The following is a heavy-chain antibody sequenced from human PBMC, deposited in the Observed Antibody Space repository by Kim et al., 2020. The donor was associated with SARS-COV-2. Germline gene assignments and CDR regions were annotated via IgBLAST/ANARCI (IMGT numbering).Heavy chain of an antibody. CDR2: INHSGST. J-gene: IGHJ4*02. V-gene: IGHV4-34*01. CDR1: GGSFSGYY. CDR3: ARRRNSYGSFDY. Sequence: SETLSLTCAVYGGSFSGYYWSWIRQPPGKGLEWIGEINHSGSTNYNPSLKSRVTISVDTSKNQFSLKLSSVTAADTAVYYCARRRNSYGSFDYWGQGTLV. D-gene: IGHD5-18*01.